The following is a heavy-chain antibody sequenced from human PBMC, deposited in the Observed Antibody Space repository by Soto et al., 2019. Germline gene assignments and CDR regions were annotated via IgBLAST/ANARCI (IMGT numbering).Heavy chain of an antibody. Sequence: ASVKVSCKASGYTFTGHYIHWVRQAPEQGPEWMGEIGPGSGATRYAQRFQGRVTMTRDMSITTVYMELNNLSPDDTAVYYCGRGPSRQIDVFYWGDAIPITVSS. CDR2: IGPGSGAT. CDR3: GRGPSRQIDVFY. CDR1: GYTFTGHY. J-gene: IGHJ4*01. V-gene: IGHV1-2*02. D-gene: IGHD3-16*01.